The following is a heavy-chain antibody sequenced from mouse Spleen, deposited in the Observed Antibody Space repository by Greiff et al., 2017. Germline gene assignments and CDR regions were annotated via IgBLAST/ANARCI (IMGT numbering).Heavy chain of an antibody. V-gene: IGHV14-3*02. CDR3: ARSDGNGGFAY. D-gene: IGHD2-3*01. J-gene: IGHJ3*01. Sequence: VQLQQSGAELVKPGASVKLSCPASGFNIKDSYMHWVKQRPEQGLEWIGRIDPANGNTKYDPKFQGKATITADTSSNTAYRQLSSLTSEDTAVYYGARSDGNGGFAYWGQGTLVTVSA. CDR1: GFNIKDSY. CDR2: IDPANGNT.